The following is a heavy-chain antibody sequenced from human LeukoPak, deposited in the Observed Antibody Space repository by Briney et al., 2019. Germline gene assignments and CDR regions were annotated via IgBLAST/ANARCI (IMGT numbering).Heavy chain of an antibody. V-gene: IGHV5-51*01. CDR1: GYSFTSYW. CDR3: ARRASIRLSVVVPAAPQGTYYYYYGMDV. J-gene: IGHJ6*02. Sequence: GESLKISCKGSGYSFTSYWIGWVRQMPGKGLEWMGIIYPGDSDTRYSPSFQGQVTISADKSISTAYLQWSSLKASDTAMYYCARRASIRLSVVVPAAPQGTYYYYYGMDVWGQGTTVTVSS. CDR2: IYPGDSDT. D-gene: IGHD2-2*01.